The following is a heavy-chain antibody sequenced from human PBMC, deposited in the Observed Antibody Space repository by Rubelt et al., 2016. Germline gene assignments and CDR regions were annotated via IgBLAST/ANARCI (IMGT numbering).Heavy chain of an antibody. CDR3: VRTGRVGRVVDY. CDR1: GGSISSSSYY. J-gene: IGHJ4*02. CDR2: IYYSGST. Sequence: QLQLQESGPGLVKPSETLSLTCTVSGGSISSSSYYWGWIRQPPGKGLEWIGSIYYSGSTYYNPSLKSRVTISADTSKNQFSLKLRLVTAADTAVYYCVRTGRVGRVVDYWGQGTLVTVSS. V-gene: IGHV4-39*01. D-gene: IGHD1-26*01.